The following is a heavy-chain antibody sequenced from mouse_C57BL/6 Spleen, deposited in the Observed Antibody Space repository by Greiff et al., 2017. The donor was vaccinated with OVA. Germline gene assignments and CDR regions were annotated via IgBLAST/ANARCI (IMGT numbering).Heavy chain of an antibody. D-gene: IGHD1-1*01. Sequence: EVNVVESGEGLVKPGGSLKLSCAASGFTFSSYAMSWVRQTPEKRLEWVAYISSGGDYIYYADTVKGRFTISRDNARNTLYLQMSSLKSEDTAMYYCTRLAHYYGSSYDGYFDVWGTGTTVTVSS. CDR2: ISSGGDYI. J-gene: IGHJ1*03. CDR1: GFTFSSYA. CDR3: TRLAHYYGSSYDGYFDV. V-gene: IGHV5-9-1*02.